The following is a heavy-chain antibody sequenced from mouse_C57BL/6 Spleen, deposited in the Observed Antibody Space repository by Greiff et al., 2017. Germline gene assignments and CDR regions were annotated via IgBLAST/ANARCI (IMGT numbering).Heavy chain of an antibody. CDR3: ARGGWLNFDY. Sequence: VKLVESGAELVRPGASVKLSCKASGYTFTDYYINWVKQRPGQGLEWIARIYPGSGNTYYNEKFKGKATLTAEQSSSTAYMQLSSLTSEDSAVYFCARGGWLNFDYWGQGTTLTVSS. D-gene: IGHD1-3*01. J-gene: IGHJ2*01. V-gene: IGHV1-76*01. CDR2: IYPGSGNT. CDR1: GYTFTDYY.